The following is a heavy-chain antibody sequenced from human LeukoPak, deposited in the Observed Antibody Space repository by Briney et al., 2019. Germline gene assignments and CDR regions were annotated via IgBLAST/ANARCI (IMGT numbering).Heavy chain of an antibody. CDR1: GGSFSGYY. D-gene: IGHD6-13*01. V-gene: IGHV4-34*01. CDR3: ARVPPHSSWYYYNHDAFDI. Sequence: SETLSLTCAVYGGSFSGYYWSWIRQPPGKGLEWIGEINHSGSTNYNPSLKSRVTISVDTSKNQFSLKLSSVTAADTAVYYCARVPPHSSWYYYNHDAFDIWGQGTMVTVSS. CDR2: INHSGST. J-gene: IGHJ3*02.